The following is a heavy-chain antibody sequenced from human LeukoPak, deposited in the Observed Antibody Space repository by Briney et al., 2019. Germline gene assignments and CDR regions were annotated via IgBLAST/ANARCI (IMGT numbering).Heavy chain of an antibody. Sequence: PSETLSLTCTVSGASIRSSYWSWLRQPPGKGLEWIGYIYYTGSTTSNPSLKSRVTVSVDTSKNQFSLKLSSMTAADTAVYYCARLDRSGYEMGGTWFDPWGQGTLVTVSS. CDR3: ARLDRSGYEMGGTWFDP. CDR1: GASIRSSY. J-gene: IGHJ5*02. V-gene: IGHV4-59*08. CDR2: IYYTGST. D-gene: IGHD3-22*01.